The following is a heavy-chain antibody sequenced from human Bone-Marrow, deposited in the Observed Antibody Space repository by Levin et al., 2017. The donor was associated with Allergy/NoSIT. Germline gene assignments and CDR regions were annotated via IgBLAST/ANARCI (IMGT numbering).Heavy chain of an antibody. CDR1: GFTVSSNY. J-gene: IGHJ3*02. CDR3: ARFEIGKSDAFDS. D-gene: IGHD2/OR15-2a*01. CDR2: IYSGGST. Sequence: GGSLRLSCAASGFTVSSNYMSWVRQAPGKGLEWVSVIYSGGSTYYADSVKGRFTISRDNSKNTLYLQMNSLRAEDTAVYYCARFEIGKSDAFDSWGQGTMVTVSS. V-gene: IGHV3-66*02.